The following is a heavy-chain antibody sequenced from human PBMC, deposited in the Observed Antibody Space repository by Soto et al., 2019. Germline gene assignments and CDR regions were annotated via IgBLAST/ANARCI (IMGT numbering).Heavy chain of an antibody. CDR2: IYYSGST. Sequence: SLTCTVSGGSISSGGYYWSWIRQHPGKGLEWIGYIYYSGSTYYNPSLKSRVTISVDTSKNQFSLKLSSVTAADTAVYYCAADLEPDYDILTGYLPGVNYWGQGTLVTVSS. CDR1: GGSISSGGYY. D-gene: IGHD3-9*01. V-gene: IGHV4-31*03. CDR3: AADLEPDYDILTGYLPGVNY. J-gene: IGHJ4*02.